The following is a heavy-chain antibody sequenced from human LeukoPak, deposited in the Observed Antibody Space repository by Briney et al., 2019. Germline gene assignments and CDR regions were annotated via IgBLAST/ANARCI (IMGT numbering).Heavy chain of an antibody. D-gene: IGHD3-16*01. CDR2: IYNDGGST. J-gene: IGHJ4*02. CDR3: ARSSFPYYFAY. Sequence: GGSLRLSCAASGFTFHSYWMHWVPQAPGKGLVWVSRIYNDGGSTTYADSVKGRFTISRDNAKNTLYLQMNSVRDDDTAVYYCARSSFPYYFAYWGQGTLVTVSS. CDR1: GFTFHSYW. V-gene: IGHV3-74*01.